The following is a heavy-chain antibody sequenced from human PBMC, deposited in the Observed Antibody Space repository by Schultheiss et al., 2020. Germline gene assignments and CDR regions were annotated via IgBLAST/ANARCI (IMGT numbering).Heavy chain of an antibody. J-gene: IGHJ4*02. D-gene: IGHD3-10*01. CDR3: ASYAMGSYFDY. Sequence: SETLSLTCTVSGGSISSGGYYWSWIRQHPGKGLEWIGEINHSGSTNYNPSLKSRVTISVDTSKNQFSLKLSSVTAADTAVYYCASYAMGSYFDYWGQGTLVTVSS. V-gene: IGHV4-31*03. CDR2: INHSGST. CDR1: GGSISSGGYY.